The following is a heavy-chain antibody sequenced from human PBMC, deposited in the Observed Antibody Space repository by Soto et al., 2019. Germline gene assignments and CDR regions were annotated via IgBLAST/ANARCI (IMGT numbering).Heavy chain of an antibody. D-gene: IGHD3-16*01. Sequence: QVQLVESGGGVVQPGRSLRLSCAASGFTFSSYGMHWVRQAPGKGLEWVAGISYDGSNKYYADSVKGRFTISRDNSKNTLYRKMISLDDEDTAVYYCANSLRWWITSPPFDPWGQGTLVTVSS. CDR2: ISYDGSNK. CDR3: ANSLRWWITSPPFDP. J-gene: IGHJ5*02. CDR1: GFTFSSYG. V-gene: IGHV3-30*18.